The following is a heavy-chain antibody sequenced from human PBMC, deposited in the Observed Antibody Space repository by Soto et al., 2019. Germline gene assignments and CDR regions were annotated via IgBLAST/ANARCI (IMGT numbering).Heavy chain of an antibody. V-gene: IGHV4-31*03. J-gene: IGHJ3*02. CDR1: GGSINRGGYY. Sequence: SETLSLTCTVSGGSINRGGYYWIWIRQHPGKGLEWIGYIYYSGSTYYNPSLKSRVTISVDTSKNQFSLKLSSVTAADTAVYYCASYSSSSDAFDIWGQGTMVTVSS. D-gene: IGHD6-6*01. CDR2: IYYSGST. CDR3: ASYSSSSDAFDI.